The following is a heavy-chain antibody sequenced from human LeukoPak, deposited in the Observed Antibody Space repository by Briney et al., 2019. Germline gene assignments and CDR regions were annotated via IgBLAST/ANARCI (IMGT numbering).Heavy chain of an antibody. Sequence: GEALKIFCKGSGYSFTSYWFGWVRQMPGKRVEGMGTIYTGDSDTRYSPSFKGQVTISADKSISTAYLQWSSLKASDTAMYYCATAGGDSSGLDAFDIRGQGTMVTVSS. CDR3: ATAGGDSSGLDAFDI. D-gene: IGHD3-22*01. CDR1: GYSFTSYW. J-gene: IGHJ3*02. V-gene: IGHV5-51*01. CDR2: IYTGDSDT.